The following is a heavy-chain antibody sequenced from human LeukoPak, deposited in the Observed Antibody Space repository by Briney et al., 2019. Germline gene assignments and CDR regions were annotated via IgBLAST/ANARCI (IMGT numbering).Heavy chain of an antibody. CDR1: GFTFSNAW. CDR3: APRDGYILVY. V-gene: IGHV3-23*01. Sequence: PGGSLRLSCAASGFTFSNAWMSWVRQAPGKGLEWVSAISDSGRTTYYADSVKGRFTISRDNSKNTLYLQMNSLRAEDTAVYYCAPRDGYILVYWGQGTLVSVSS. J-gene: IGHJ4*02. D-gene: IGHD5-24*01. CDR2: ISDSGRTT.